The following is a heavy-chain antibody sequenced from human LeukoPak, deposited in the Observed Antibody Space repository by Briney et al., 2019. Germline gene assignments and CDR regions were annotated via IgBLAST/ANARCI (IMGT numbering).Heavy chain of an antibody. Sequence: SETLSLTCAVYGGSFSGYYWSWLRQPPGKGLEWMGEINHSGSTNYNPSLKSRVTISVDTSKNQFSLKRSSVTAADTAVYYCARGRGYYDILTGLYYYYYYGMDVWGQGTTVTVSS. CDR3: ARGRGYYDILTGLYYYYYYGMDV. CDR2: INHSGST. D-gene: IGHD3-9*01. V-gene: IGHV4-34*01. CDR1: GGSFSGYY. J-gene: IGHJ6*02.